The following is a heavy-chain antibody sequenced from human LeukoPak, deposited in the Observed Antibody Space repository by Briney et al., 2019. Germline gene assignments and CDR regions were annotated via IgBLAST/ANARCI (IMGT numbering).Heavy chain of an antibody. D-gene: IGHD1-26*01. CDR3: TRYSGAFSPFGF. V-gene: IGHV4-4*02. CDR1: GGSIMTTNW. Sequence: SETLSLTCDVSGGSIMTTNWWSWVRQPPNKGLEWIGEVHLSGATNYNPSLESRVTMSIDTSKNHLSLELTSVTAADTAMYYCTRYSGAFSPFGFWGQGTLVTVSS. CDR2: VHLSGAT. J-gene: IGHJ4*02.